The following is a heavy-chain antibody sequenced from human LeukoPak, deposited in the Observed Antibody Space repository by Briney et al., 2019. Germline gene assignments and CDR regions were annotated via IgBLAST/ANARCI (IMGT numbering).Heavy chain of an antibody. CDR3: ARAPPIYDFWSGYSPYYFDY. Sequence: PSETLSLTCTVSGGSISSSSYYWGWIRQPPGKGLEWIGSIYYSGSTYYNPSLKSRVTISVDTSKNQFSLKLSSVTAADTAVYYCARAPPIYDFWSGYSPYYFDYWGQGTLVTVSS. J-gene: IGHJ4*02. V-gene: IGHV4-39*07. CDR2: IYYSGST. CDR1: GGSISSSSYY. D-gene: IGHD3-3*01.